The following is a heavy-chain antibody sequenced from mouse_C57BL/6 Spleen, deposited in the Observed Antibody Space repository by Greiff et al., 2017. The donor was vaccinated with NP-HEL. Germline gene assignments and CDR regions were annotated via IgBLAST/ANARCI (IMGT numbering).Heavy chain of an antibody. CDR1: GYTFTSYW. J-gene: IGHJ3*01. V-gene: IGHV1-72*01. Sequence: VQLQQPGAELVKPGASVKLSCKASGYTFTSYWMHWVKQRPGRGLERIGRIDPNSGGTKYNEKFKSKATLTVDKPSSTAYMQLSSLTSEDSAVYYCARYGCDTRDWFAYWGQGTLVTVSA. D-gene: IGHD1-1*01. CDR3: ARYGCDTRDWFAY. CDR2: IDPNSGGT.